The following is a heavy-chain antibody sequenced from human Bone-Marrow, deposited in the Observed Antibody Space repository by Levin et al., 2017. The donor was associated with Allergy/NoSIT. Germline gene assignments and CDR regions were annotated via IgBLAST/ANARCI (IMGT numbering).Heavy chain of an antibody. D-gene: IGHD5-24*01. CDR1: GFTFSTFA. CDR3: VDTLRLQGD. CDR2: INGDGRTT. J-gene: IGHJ4*02. Sequence: AGGSLRLSCAASGFTFSTFAMNWVRQAPGKGLEWVPSINGDGRTTFYADSVKGRFFVSRDNSKNMLYLYMSNVRAEDTAVYYCVDTLRLQGDWGQGTLVTVSS. V-gene: IGHV3-23*01.